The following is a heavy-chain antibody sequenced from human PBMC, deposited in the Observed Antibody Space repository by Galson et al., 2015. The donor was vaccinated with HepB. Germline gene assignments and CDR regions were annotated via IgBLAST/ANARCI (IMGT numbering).Heavy chain of an antibody. Sequence: SLRLPSAASGLTFSIYAMSWVRQAPGKGLEWVSAISSDARSTYSANSVKGRFTISRDSSKNTLYLQMNSLRAEDTAMYYCAKVGGSGYCPDYWGQGTLVTVSS. V-gene: IGHV3-23*01. CDR2: ISSDARST. J-gene: IGHJ4*02. D-gene: IGHD3-22*01. CDR1: GLTFSIYA. CDR3: AKVGGSGYCPDY.